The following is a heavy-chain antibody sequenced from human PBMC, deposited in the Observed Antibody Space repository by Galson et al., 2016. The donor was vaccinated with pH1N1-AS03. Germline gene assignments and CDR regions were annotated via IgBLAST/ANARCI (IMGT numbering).Heavy chain of an antibody. CDR1: GYTFSNHW. CDR2: IYPADSST. V-gene: IGHV5-51*01. D-gene: IGHD3-3*01. CDR3: ARQQDGRGSGLEWLFWYGMDV. J-gene: IGHJ6*02. Sequence: QSGAEVKKPGESLKISCKVSGYTFSNHWIGWVRQMPGKGLEWMGIIYPADSSTTYSPSFQRQVTISADQSISTAYLQWSSLRASDTAMYFCARQQDGRGSGLEWLFWYGMDVWGQGTTVIVSS.